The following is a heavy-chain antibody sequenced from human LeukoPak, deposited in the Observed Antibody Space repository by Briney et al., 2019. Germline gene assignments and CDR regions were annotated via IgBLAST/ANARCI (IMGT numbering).Heavy chain of an antibody. J-gene: IGHJ4*02. Sequence: ASVKVSCKASGYTFTGYYMHWVRQAPGQGLEWMGRINPNSGGTNYAQKFQGRVTMTRDTSISTAYMELSRLRSDDTAVYYCATFSYSGGYRPDYWGQGTLVTVSS. D-gene: IGHD1-26*01. CDR3: ATFSYSGGYRPDY. V-gene: IGHV1-2*06. CDR1: GYTFTGYY. CDR2: INPNSGGT.